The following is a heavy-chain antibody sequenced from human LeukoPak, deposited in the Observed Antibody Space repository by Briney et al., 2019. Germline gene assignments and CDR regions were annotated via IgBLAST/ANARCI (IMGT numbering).Heavy chain of an antibody. V-gene: IGHV3-23*01. Sequence: PGGSLRLSCAASGFTFSSYAMSWVRQAPGKGLEWVSAISGSGGSTYYADSVKGRFTISRDNSKNTLYLQMNSLRAEDTAVYYCAKGEYFDWLPIPGYWGQGTLVTVSS. CDR2: ISGSGGST. J-gene: IGHJ4*02. D-gene: IGHD3-9*01. CDR1: GFTFSSYA. CDR3: AKGEYFDWLPIPGY.